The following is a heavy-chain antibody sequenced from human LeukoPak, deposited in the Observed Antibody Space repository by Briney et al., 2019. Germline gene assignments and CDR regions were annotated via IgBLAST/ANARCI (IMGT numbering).Heavy chain of an antibody. J-gene: IGHJ4*02. CDR1: GFTFSSYE. D-gene: IGHD1-26*01. CDR2: ISSSGSTI. Sequence: GGSLRLSCAASGFTFSSYEMNWVRQAPGKGLEWVSYISSSGSTIYYADSVKGRFTISRDNAKNSLYLQMNSLRAEDTAVYYCARLSGSCRFDYWGQGTLVTVSS. V-gene: IGHV3-48*03. CDR3: ARLSGSCRFDY.